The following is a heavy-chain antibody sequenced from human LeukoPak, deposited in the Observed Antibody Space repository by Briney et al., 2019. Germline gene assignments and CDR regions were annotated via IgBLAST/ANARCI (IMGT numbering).Heavy chain of an antibody. CDR1: GLTVSDYY. CDR2: ISNGGVT. J-gene: IGHJ4*02. Sequence: PGGSLRLSCATSGLTVSDYYMSWVRQAPGRGLEWVSVISNGGVTYYSDSVKGRFTISRDDSNDTVYLQMNNVRPEDTAVYYCGGSGSYYTPSYYWGQGTPVTVSS. CDR3: GGSGSYYTPSYY. V-gene: IGHV3-53*01. D-gene: IGHD3-10*01.